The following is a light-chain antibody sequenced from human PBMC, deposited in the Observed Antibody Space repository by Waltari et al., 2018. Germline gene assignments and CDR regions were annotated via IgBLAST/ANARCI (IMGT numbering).Light chain of an antibody. CDR1: LSVGKY. Sequence: LDLTQSPGTLSLSPGESATLACRASLSVGKYFAWYQQKPGQAPRLLIYDASTRATGIPDRFSGSGSGTDFSLTISRLESEDFAVYYCQKYVNLPATFGQGTKVEIK. CDR3: QKYVNLPAT. V-gene: IGKV3-20*01. CDR2: DAS. J-gene: IGKJ1*01.